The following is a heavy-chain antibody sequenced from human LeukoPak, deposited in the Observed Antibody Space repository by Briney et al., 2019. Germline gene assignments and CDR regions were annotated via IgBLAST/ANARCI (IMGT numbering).Heavy chain of an antibody. J-gene: IGHJ4*02. CDR1: GGSISSGGYY. V-gene: IGHV4-30-2*01. D-gene: IGHD6-6*01. CDR2: IYHSGST. CDR3: ARDEYSSSSMAY. Sequence: SQTLSLTCTVSGGSISSGGYYWSWIRQPPGKGLEWIGYIYHSGSTYYNPSLKSRVTISVDRSKNQFSLKLSSVTAADTAVYYCARDEYSSSSMAYWGQGTLVTVSS.